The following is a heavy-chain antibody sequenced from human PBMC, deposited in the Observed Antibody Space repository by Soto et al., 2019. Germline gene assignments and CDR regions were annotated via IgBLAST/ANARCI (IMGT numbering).Heavy chain of an antibody. D-gene: IGHD2-8*02. CDR2: INHSXSP. Sequence: PXXTLSLTCAVYSGSFTGYYWTWIRQPPGAGLEWIGXINHSXSPNHNKSPKXXVTISADXXKNQFSLKMPSVTAADTAVYYCARDKITGVFDYWGQGTLVTVSS. J-gene: IGHJ4*02. CDR3: ARDKITGVFDY. CDR1: SGSFTGYY. V-gene: IGHV4-34*01.